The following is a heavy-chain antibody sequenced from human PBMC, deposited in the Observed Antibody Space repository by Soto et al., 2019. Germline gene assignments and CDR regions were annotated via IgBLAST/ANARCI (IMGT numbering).Heavy chain of an antibody. V-gene: IGHV4-30-4*08. J-gene: IGHJ4*02. D-gene: IGHD1-7*01. CDR3: ARVSGTTWGFDY. Sequence: PSETLSLTCTVSGGSISSGGYYWSWIRQPPGKGLEWIGYIYYSGSTYYNPSLKSRVTISVDTSKNQFSLKLSSVTAADTAVYYCARVSGTTWGFDYWGQGTLVTVSS. CDR2: IYYSGST. CDR1: GGSISSGGYY.